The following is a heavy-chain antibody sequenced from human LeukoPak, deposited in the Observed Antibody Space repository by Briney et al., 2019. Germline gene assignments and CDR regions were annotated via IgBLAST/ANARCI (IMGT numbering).Heavy chain of an antibody. CDR1: GYSFTSNY. J-gene: IGHJ5*02. D-gene: IGHD3-10*01. V-gene: IGHV1-46*01. Sequence: ASVKVSCTASGYSFTSNYIHWVRQAPGQGREWVGIINPSGGSTSYAQKFQGRVNMTRDTSTSTLYMELSSLRSEDTAVYYCATLSWPGRGSRFDPWGQGTLVTVSS. CDR2: INPSGGST. CDR3: ATLSWPGRGSRFDP.